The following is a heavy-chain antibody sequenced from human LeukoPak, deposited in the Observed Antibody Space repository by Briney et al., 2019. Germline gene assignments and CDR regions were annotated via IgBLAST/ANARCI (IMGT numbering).Heavy chain of an antibody. Sequence: GGSLRLSCAASGFTFSSYGMHWVRQAPGKGLEWVAFIRHDGSEKYYADSVKGRFTISRDNSKNTLYLQMNSLRGDDSAVYYCAKDVDTAMAPYFDYWGQGTLVTVSS. CDR3: AKDVDTAMAPYFDY. J-gene: IGHJ4*02. CDR2: IRHDGSEK. D-gene: IGHD5-18*01. V-gene: IGHV3-30*02. CDR1: GFTFSSYG.